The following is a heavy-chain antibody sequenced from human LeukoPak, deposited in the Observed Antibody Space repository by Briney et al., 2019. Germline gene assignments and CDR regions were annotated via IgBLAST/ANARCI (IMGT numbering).Heavy chain of an antibody. CDR1: EFSVGSNY. J-gene: IGHJ4*02. CDR2: IYSGGST. CDR3: ARTFTVAGPIDY. Sequence: GGSLRLSCAASEFSVGSNYMTWVRQAPGKGLEWVSLIYSGGSTYYADSVKGRFTISRDNSKNTLYLQMNSLRGEDTAVYYCARTFTVAGPIDYWGQGTLVTVSS. D-gene: IGHD6-19*01. V-gene: IGHV3-66*02.